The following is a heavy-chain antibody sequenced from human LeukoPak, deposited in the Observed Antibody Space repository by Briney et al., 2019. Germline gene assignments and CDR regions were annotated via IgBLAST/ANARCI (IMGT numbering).Heavy chain of an antibody. CDR2: IKQDGSDK. V-gene: IGHV3-7*03. J-gene: IGHJ4*02. Sequence: QPGGSLRLSCAASGFTFSSYEMNWVRQAPGKGLEWVATIKQDGSDKYYVDSVKGRFTISRDNAKNSLYLQMNSLRAEDTALYYCASGGIYYGAAFDFWGQGTLVTVSS. CDR1: GFTFSSYE. CDR3: ASGGIYYGAAFDF. D-gene: IGHD1-26*01.